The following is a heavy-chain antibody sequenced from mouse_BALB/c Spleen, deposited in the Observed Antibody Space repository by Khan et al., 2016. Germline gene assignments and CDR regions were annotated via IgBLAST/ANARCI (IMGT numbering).Heavy chain of an antibody. J-gene: IGHJ4*01. V-gene: IGHV4-1*02. CDR1: GFDFSRYW. CDR2: INPDSSTI. D-gene: IGHD1-1*01. Sequence: EVKLLESGGGLVQPGGSLKLSCAASGFDFSRYWMSWVRQAPGKGLEWIGEINPDSSTINYTPSLKDKFIISRDNANNTLYLQMSKVRSEDTALYYCARLGYYGTMDDCGQGTSVAIAS. CDR3: ARLGYYGTMDD.